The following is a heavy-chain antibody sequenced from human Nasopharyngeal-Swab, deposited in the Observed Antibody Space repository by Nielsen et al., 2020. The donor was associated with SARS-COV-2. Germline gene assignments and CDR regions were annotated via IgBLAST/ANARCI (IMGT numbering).Heavy chain of an antibody. Sequence: WIRQPPGKGLEWIGEINHSGSTNYNPSLKSRVTISVDTSKNQFSLKLSSVTAADTAVYYCARGLSSGPFDYWGQGTPVTVSS. D-gene: IGHD6-19*01. CDR2: INHSGST. CDR3: ARGLSSGPFDY. V-gene: IGHV4-34*01. J-gene: IGHJ4*02.